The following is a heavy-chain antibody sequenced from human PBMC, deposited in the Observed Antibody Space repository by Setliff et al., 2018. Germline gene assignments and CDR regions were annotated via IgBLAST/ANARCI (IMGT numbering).Heavy chain of an antibody. CDR2: ISAYNGNT. V-gene: IGHV1-18*01. CDR1: GGTFSSYA. Sequence: GASVKVSCKASGGTFSSYAISWVRQAPGQGLEWMGRISAYNGNTNYAQKLQGRVTMTTDTSTSTAYMELRSLRSDDTAVYYCARDLVGYCSGGSCYDWDYWGQGTLVTVSS. J-gene: IGHJ4*02. CDR3: ARDLVGYCSGGSCYDWDY. D-gene: IGHD2-15*01.